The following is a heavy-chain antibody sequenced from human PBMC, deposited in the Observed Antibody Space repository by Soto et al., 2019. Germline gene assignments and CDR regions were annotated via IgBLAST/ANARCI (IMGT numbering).Heavy chain of an antibody. Sequence: PGESLKISCAASGFTFSSYWMHWVRQAPGKGLVWVSRINSDGSSTSYADSVKGRFTISRDNAKNTLYLQMNSLRAEDTAVYYCARGVYTDYGDYAWGYWGQGTLVPVSS. CDR3: ARGVYTDYGDYAWGY. V-gene: IGHV3-74*01. CDR2: INSDGSST. D-gene: IGHD4-17*01. J-gene: IGHJ4*02. CDR1: GFTFSSYW.